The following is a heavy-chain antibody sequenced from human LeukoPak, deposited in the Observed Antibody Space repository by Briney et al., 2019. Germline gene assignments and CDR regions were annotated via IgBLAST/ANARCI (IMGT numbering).Heavy chain of an antibody. D-gene: IGHD3-22*01. V-gene: IGHV3-48*01. Sequence: QAGGSLRLSCAASGFSFSTYSMNWVRQAPGKGLEWVSFISSSSSSIYYADSVKGRFTISRDNAKNSLYLQMNSLRAEDTAVYYCASDRPDSSGYYSYGAWNYWGQGSLVTVSS. CDR3: ASDRPDSSGYYSYGAWNY. J-gene: IGHJ4*02. CDR1: GFSFSTYS. CDR2: ISSSSSSI.